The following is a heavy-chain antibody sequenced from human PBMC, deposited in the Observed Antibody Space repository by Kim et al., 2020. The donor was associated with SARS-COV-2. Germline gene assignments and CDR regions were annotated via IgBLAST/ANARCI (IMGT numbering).Heavy chain of an antibody. D-gene: IGHD2-2*01. Sequence: GSVKGRLTSSRENAKNSLYLQMNSMRAGDTAVYYCARGGSSTSSQDAFDIWGQGTMVTVSS. J-gene: IGHJ3*02. V-gene: IGHV3-13*01. CDR3: ARGGSSTSSQDAFDI.